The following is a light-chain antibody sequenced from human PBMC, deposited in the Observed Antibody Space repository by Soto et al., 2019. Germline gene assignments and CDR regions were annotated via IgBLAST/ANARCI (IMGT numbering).Light chain of an antibody. CDR1: QSISSW. CDR3: QQYHSSST. J-gene: IGKJ2*01. Sequence: DIQMTQSPSTLSASVGDRVTITCRASQSISSWLAWYQQQPGKGPKLLIYAASTLESGVPSRFSGSGSGTEFTLTISSLQPDDFASYYGQQYHSSSTFGQGTKLEI. CDR2: AAS. V-gene: IGKV1-5*01.